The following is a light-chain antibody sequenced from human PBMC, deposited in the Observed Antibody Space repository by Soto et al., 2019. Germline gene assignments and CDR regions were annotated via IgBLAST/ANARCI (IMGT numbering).Light chain of an antibody. CDR1: QSVNSN. CDR2: GAS. V-gene: IGKV3-15*01. J-gene: IGKJ1*01. Sequence: EIEMTQSPATLSVSPGERATLSCRASQSVNSNLAWYQQKPGQAPRLLIYGASTRATGIPARFSGIGSGTEFTLTISSLQSEDFAVYYCQQYNNWGTFGQGTKVEIK. CDR3: QQYNNWGT.